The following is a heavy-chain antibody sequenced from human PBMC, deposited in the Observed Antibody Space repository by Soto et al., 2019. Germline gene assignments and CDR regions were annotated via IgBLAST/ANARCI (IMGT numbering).Heavy chain of an antibody. D-gene: IGHD1-20*01. J-gene: IGHJ3*02. CDR2: IIPILGIA. V-gene: IGHV1-69*04. CDR1: GGTFSSYT. Sequence: SVKVSCKASGGTFSSYTISWVRQAPGQGLEWMGRIIPILGIANYAQKFQGRVTITADKSTSTAYMELSSLRSEDTAVYYRARDSIEESPRYPMPDAFDIWGQGTMVTVSS. CDR3: ARDSIEESPRYPMPDAFDI.